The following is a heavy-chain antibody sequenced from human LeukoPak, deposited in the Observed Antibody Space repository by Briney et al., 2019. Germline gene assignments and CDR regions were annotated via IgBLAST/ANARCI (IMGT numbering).Heavy chain of an antibody. CDR2: ISAGGGST. CDR3: AKDAAGPEY. D-gene: IGHD6-13*01. V-gene: IGHV3-23*01. Sequence: PGGSLRLSCAASGFTFSNYGMHWVRQAPGKGLFWVSGISAGGGSTYYADSVKGRFSISRDNTRNTLYLQMNSLRAEDTAVYYCAKDAAGPEYWGQGTLVTVSS. CDR1: GFTFSNYG. J-gene: IGHJ4*02.